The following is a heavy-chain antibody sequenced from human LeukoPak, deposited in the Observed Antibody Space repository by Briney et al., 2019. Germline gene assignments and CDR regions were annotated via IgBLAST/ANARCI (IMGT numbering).Heavy chain of an antibody. V-gene: IGHV3-21*01. J-gene: IGHJ4*02. CDR3: ARDYYGSNPIVYYLDY. CDR2: ISSSTTYI. D-gene: IGHD4-23*01. Sequence: GGSLRLSCAASGFTFSTYTMTWVRQAPGKGLEWISSISSSTTYIYYADSVKGRFTISRDNAKNSLYLQMNSLRAEDAAVYYCARDYYGSNPIVYYLDYWGQGTLVTVSS. CDR1: GFTFSTYT.